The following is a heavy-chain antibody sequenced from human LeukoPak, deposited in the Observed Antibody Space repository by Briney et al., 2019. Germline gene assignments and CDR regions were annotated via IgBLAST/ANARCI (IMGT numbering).Heavy chain of an antibody. CDR2: ISGSGGST. D-gene: IGHD4-17*01. V-gene: IGHV3-23*01. J-gene: IGHJ4*02. CDR1: GFTFSSYA. Sequence: GGSLRLSCAASGFTFSSYAMSWVRQAPGKGLEWVSAISGSGGSTYYADSVKGRFTISRDNSKNTLYLQMNSLRAEDTAAYYCAKLPTVTTSMDYWGQGTLVTVSS. CDR3: AKLPTVTTSMDY.